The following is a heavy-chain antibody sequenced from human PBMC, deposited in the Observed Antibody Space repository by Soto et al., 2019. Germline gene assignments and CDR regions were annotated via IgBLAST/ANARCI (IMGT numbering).Heavy chain of an antibody. V-gene: IGHV1-69*02. CDR3: AVYCSSTSCYSFKYNWFDP. D-gene: IGHD2-2*02. Sequence: ASVKVSCKASGGTFSSYTISWVRQAPGQGLEWMGRIIPILGIANYAQKFQGRVTITADKSTSTAYMELSSLRSEDTAVYYCAVYCSSTSCYSFKYNWFDPWGQGTLVTVSS. J-gene: IGHJ5*02. CDR2: IIPILGIA. CDR1: GGTFSSYT.